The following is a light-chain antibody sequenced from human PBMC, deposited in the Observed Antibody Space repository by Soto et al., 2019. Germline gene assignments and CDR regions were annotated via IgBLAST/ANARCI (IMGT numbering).Light chain of an antibody. V-gene: IGLV2-8*01. CDR1: ISDVGGYNY. CDR2: EVS. CDR3: SSYAGSNNFV. Sequence: QSVLTQPASASGSPGQSVNISCTGTISDVGGYNYVSWYQQHPGKAPKLMIYEVSERPSGVPDRFSGSKSSNTASLTVSGLQAEDEADYYCSSYAGSNNFVFGTGTKVTVL. J-gene: IGLJ1*01.